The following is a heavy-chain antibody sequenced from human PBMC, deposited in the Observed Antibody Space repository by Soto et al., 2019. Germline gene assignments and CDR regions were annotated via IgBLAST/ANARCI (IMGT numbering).Heavy chain of an antibody. Sequence: PGGSLRLSCAASGFTFSSYAMSWVRQAPGKGLEWVSAISGSGGSTYYADSVKGRFTISRDNSKNTLYLQMNSLRAEDTAVYYCAKVFWYDPLRYFDWSGFDYWGQGALVTVSS. V-gene: IGHV3-23*01. D-gene: IGHD3-9*01. CDR3: AKVFWYDPLRYFDWSGFDY. CDR1: GFTFSSYA. J-gene: IGHJ4*02. CDR2: ISGSGGST.